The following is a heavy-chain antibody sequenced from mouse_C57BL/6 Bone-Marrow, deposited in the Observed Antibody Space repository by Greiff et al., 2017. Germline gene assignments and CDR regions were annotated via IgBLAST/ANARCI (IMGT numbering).Heavy chain of an antibody. Sequence: EVKLVESGGGLVQPGGSMKLSCAASGFTFSDAWMDWVRQSPEKGLEWVALIRNKANNHATYYAESVKGRFTISREDSKSSVYLQMNSLRPEDTGIYYCTGWERVRFAYWGQETLVTVSA. CDR2: IRNKANNHAT. J-gene: IGHJ3*01. V-gene: IGHV6-6*01. CDR1: GFTFSDAW. CDR3: TGWERVRFAY. D-gene: IGHD3-3*01.